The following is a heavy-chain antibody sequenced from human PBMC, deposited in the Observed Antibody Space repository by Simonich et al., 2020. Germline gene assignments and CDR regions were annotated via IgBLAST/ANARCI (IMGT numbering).Heavy chain of an antibody. J-gene: IGHJ4*02. CDR3: ARHLQLGPFDY. V-gene: IGHV4-34*01. Sequence: QVQLQQWGAGLLKPSETLSLTCAVYGGSFSGYYWSWIRQTPGKGLEWIGEINHSGSTNYNPSLKSRVTISVDTAKNQFSRKLSSVTAADTAVYYCARHLQLGPFDYWGQGTLVTVSS. D-gene: IGHD1-1*01. CDR2: INHSGST. CDR1: GGSFSGYY.